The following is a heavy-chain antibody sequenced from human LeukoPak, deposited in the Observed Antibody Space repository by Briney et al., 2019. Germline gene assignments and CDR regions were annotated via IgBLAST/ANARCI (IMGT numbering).Heavy chain of an antibody. CDR1: GFTFSSYE. V-gene: IGHV3-48*03. Sequence: GGSLRLSCAASGFTFSSYEMNWVRQAPGKGLEWVSYISSSGSTIYYADSVKGRFTISRDNSKNTLFLQMSSLRAEDTAVYYCAKDARRTNGWYFFDYWGQGTLVTVSS. D-gene: IGHD6-19*01. CDR2: ISSSGSTI. J-gene: IGHJ4*02. CDR3: AKDARRTNGWYFFDY.